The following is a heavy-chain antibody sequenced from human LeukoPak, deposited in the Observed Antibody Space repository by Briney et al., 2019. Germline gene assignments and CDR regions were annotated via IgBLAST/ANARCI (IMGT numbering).Heavy chain of an antibody. Sequence: GGSLRLSCAASGFTFSSYSMNWVRQAPGKGLEWVSSISSSSSYIYYADSVKGRFTISRDSAKNSLYLQMNSLRAEDTAVYYCARDPVTMVRGVTYYYGMDVWGQGTTVTVSS. J-gene: IGHJ6*02. V-gene: IGHV3-21*01. CDR2: ISSSSSYI. CDR3: ARDPVTMVRGVTYYYGMDV. CDR1: GFTFSSYS. D-gene: IGHD3-10*01.